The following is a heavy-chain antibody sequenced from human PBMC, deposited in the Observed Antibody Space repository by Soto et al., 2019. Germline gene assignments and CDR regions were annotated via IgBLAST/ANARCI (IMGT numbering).Heavy chain of an antibody. V-gene: IGHV4-4*07. Sequence: SETLSLTCTVSGGSISSYYWSWIRQPAGKGLEWIGRIYTSGPTNYNPSLKSRVTLSLDTSKNQFSLKLSSVTAADTAVYYCARVGMVGTVLGSWFDPWGQGTLVTVSS. CDR2: IYTSGPT. J-gene: IGHJ5*02. CDR3: ARVGMVGTVLGSWFDP. CDR1: GGSISSYY. D-gene: IGHD3-10*01.